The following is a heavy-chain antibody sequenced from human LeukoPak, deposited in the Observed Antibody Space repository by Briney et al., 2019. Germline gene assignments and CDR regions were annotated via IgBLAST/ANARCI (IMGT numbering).Heavy chain of an antibody. D-gene: IGHD3-22*01. Sequence: GGSLRLSCAASGFTFSSYSMNWVRQAPGKGLEWVSYISSSSTTIYYADSVKGRFTISRDNARNSLYLQMNSLRDEDTAVYYCARRYYYDSSGYLYWSQGTLVTVSS. CDR1: GFTFSSYS. V-gene: IGHV3-48*02. CDR2: ISSSSTTI. CDR3: ARRYYYDSSGYLY. J-gene: IGHJ4*02.